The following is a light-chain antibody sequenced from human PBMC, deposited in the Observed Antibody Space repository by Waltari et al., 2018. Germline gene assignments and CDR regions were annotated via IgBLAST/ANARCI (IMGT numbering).Light chain of an antibody. CDR3: QQLNSHFYT. V-gene: IGKV1-9*01. Sequence: DIQLTQSPSFLSASVGDRVTITCRARQGISSYLAWYQQKPGKAPKLLIYAASTLQSGVPSRFSGSGSGLDFTLTISSLQLEDFATYYCQQLNSHFYTFGQGTKVEIK. J-gene: IGKJ2*01. CDR1: QGISSY. CDR2: AAS.